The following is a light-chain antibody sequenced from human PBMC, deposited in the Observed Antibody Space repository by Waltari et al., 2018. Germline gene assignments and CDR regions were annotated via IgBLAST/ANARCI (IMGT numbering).Light chain of an antibody. CDR2: QAS. J-gene: IGKJ2*01. Sequence: DIQMTQSPSTLSASVGDRVTITCRASRTINSWLAWYEQKPGRAPQLLIYQASSLQSGVPSRFSGSGSGTEFTLTISSLQPEDFATYYCQRYNSDPYTFGQGTRLEIK. CDR1: RTINSW. V-gene: IGKV1-5*03. CDR3: QRYNSDPYT.